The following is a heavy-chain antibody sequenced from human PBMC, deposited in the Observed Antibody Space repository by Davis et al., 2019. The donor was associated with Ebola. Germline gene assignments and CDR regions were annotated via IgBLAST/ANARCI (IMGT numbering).Heavy chain of an antibody. CDR2: IRSKANSYAT. V-gene: IGHV3-73*01. CDR3: TVVPAAHVDY. D-gene: IGHD2-2*01. Sequence: GESLNISCAASGFTFSGSAMHWLRQASGKGLEWVGRIRSKANSYATAYAASVKGKFTISRDDSKNTAYLQMNSLKTEDTAVYYCTVVPAAHVDYWGQGTLVTVSS. CDR1: GFTFSGSA. J-gene: IGHJ4*02.